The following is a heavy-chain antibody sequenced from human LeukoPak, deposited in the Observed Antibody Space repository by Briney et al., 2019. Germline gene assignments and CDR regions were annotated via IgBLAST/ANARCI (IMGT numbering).Heavy chain of an antibody. J-gene: IGHJ4*02. Sequence: PGGSLRLSCVASRVTFNKYYISWVRQAPGKGLQWVANINPDGSEKYYVDSVKGRFTISRDNAKNSLYLQMNSLRAEDTAVYYCARTYAYDATGDRGHWGQGTLVTVSS. CDR3: ARTYAYDATGDRGH. V-gene: IGHV3-7*01. D-gene: IGHD3-16*01. CDR2: INPDGSEK. CDR1: RVTFNKYY.